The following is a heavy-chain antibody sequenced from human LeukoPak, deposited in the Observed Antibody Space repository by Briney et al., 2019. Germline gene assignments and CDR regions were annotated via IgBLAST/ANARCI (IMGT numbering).Heavy chain of an antibody. CDR1: GYTFTSYG. CDR2: ISAYNGNT. CDR3: ARDASQKRYCSSTSCYGLSDY. J-gene: IGHJ4*02. Sequence: ASVKVSCKASGYTFTSYGISWVRQAPGQGLEWMGWISAYNGNTNYAQKLQGRVTMTTDTSTSTAYMELRSLRSDDTAVYYCARDASQKRYCSSTSCYGLSDYWGQGTLVTVSS. D-gene: IGHD2-2*01. V-gene: IGHV1-18*01.